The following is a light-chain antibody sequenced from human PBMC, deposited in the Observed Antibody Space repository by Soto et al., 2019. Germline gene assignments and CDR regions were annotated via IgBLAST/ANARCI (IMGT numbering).Light chain of an antibody. CDR3: QQYGSSPYT. V-gene: IGKV3-20*01. Sequence: IVFTQSPGTLSLSPGERATLSCRASQSVNRRYLAWYQQKPGQAPRLLIYGASSRATGIPDRFSGTGSGTDFALIINRLEPEDFAVYYCQQYGSSPYTFGLGTKVDIK. J-gene: IGKJ2*01. CDR1: QSVNRRY. CDR2: GAS.